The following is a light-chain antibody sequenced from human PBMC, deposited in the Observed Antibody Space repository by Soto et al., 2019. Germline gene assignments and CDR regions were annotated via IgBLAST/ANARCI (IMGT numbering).Light chain of an antibody. CDR2: TNN. CDR1: SSNIGRDY. CDR3: AVWDDSLSGWV. J-gene: IGLJ3*02. Sequence: QSVLTQPPSASGTPGQRVTISCSGSSSNIGRDYVYWFQQLPGTAPKLLIYTNNQRPSGVPDRFSGSKSGTSASLAISGLRSEDEAEYYCAVWDDSLSGWVFGGGTKLTVL. V-gene: IGLV1-47*02.